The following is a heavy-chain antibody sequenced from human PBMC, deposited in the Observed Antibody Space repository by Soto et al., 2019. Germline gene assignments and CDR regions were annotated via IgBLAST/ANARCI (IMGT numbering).Heavy chain of an antibody. Sequence: PGESLKISCKGSGYSFTSYWIGWVRQMPGKGLEWMGIIYPGDSDTRYSPSFQGQVTISADKSISTAYLQWSSLKASDTAMYYCARIQSAENYYYYYGMDVWGQGTTVTVSS. CDR3: ARIQSAENYYYYYGMDV. D-gene: IGHD6-25*01. CDR1: GYSFTSYW. CDR2: IYPGDSDT. J-gene: IGHJ6*02. V-gene: IGHV5-51*01.